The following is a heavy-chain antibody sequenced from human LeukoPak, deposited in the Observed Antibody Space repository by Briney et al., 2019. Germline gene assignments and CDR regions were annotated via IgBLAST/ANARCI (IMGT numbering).Heavy chain of an antibody. CDR3: AKVQLGVLGYYYMDV. J-gene: IGHJ6*03. V-gene: IGHV3-30*04. CDR2: ISYDGSNK. CDR1: GFTFSSYA. Sequence: GGSLRLSCAASGFTFSSYAMHWVRQAPGKGLEWVAVISYDGSNKYYADSVKGRFTISRDNSKNTLYLQMNSLRAEDTAVYYCAKVQLGVLGYYYMDVWGKGTTVTISS. D-gene: IGHD5-24*01.